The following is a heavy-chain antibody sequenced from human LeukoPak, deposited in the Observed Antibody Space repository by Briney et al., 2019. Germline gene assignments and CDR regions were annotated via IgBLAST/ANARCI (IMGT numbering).Heavy chain of an antibody. CDR3: ARDRNLWFGEATYYFDY. V-gene: IGHV1-2*02. Sequence: GASVKVSCKASGYTFTGYYMHWVRQAPGQGLEWMGWINPNSGGTNYAQKFQGRVTMARDTSISTAYMELSRLRSDDTAVYYCARDRNLWFGEATYYFDYWGRGTLVTVSS. D-gene: IGHD3-10*01. CDR2: INPNSGGT. J-gene: IGHJ4*02. CDR1: GYTFTGYY.